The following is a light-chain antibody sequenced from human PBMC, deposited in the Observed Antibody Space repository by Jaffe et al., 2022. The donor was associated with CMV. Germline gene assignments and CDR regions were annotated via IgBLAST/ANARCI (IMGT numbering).Light chain of an antibody. Sequence: DIQLAQSPSSLSASVGDRVTITCRASQDLTNYLAWYQQKPGKAPNLLIYAASTLHSGVPSRFSGSGSGTDFTLTISSLRPEDFATYYCQQLNSFTFGGGTKVQIK. CDR1: QDLTNY. J-gene: IGKJ4*01. CDR3: QQLNSFT. V-gene: IGKV1-9*01. CDR2: AAS.